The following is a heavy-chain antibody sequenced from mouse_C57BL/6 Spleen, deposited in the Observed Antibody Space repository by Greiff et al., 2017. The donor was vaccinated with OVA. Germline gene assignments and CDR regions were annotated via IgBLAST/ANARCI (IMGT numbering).Heavy chain of an antibody. CDR2: INPNNGGT. J-gene: IGHJ1*03. CDR1: GYTFTDYN. D-gene: IGHD2-4*01. Sequence: VQLQQSGPELVKPGASVKIPCKASGYTFTDYNMDWVKQSHGKSLEWIGDINPNNGGTIYNQKFKGKATLTVDKSSSTAYMELRSLTSEDTAVYYCARRYYDPYFDVWGTGTTVTVSS. V-gene: IGHV1-18*01. CDR3: ARRYYDPYFDV.